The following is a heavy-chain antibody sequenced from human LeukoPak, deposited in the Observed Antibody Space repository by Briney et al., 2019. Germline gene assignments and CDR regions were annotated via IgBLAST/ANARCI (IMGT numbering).Heavy chain of an antibody. Sequence: GASVKVSCKVSGYTLTELSMHWVRQAPGKGLEWMGGFDPEDGETIYAQKFQGRVTMTEDTSTDTAYMELSSLRSEDTAVYYCATAFYDSSGYYRIFDYWGQGTLVTVSS. D-gene: IGHD3-22*01. J-gene: IGHJ4*02. CDR1: GYTLTELS. V-gene: IGHV1-24*01. CDR3: ATAFYDSSGYYRIFDY. CDR2: FDPEDGET.